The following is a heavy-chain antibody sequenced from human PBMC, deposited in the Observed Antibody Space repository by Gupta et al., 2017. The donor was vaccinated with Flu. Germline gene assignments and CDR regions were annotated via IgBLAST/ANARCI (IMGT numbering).Heavy chain of an antibody. V-gene: IGHV4-59*01. CDR1: GDSIGGYF. Sequence: QVQLQESGPGLVKPSETLSLTCSVSGDSIGGYFWNWIRQPPGKGLEWIGNIFNSGNTNYNPSLKTRVTISIDTSKNQFSLELTSVTAADTAVYYCARARVGLTVIGEEFENWGQGTPGPVSS. D-gene: IGHD1-26*01. CDR2: IFNSGNT. J-gene: IGHJ4*02. CDR3: ARARVGLTVIGEEFEN.